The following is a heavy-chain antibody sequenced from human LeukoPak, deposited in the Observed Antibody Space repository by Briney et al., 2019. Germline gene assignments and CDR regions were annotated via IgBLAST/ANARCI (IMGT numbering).Heavy chain of an antibody. D-gene: IGHD1-26*01. CDR1: GFTFRTYG. Sequence: GGSLRLSCASSGFTFRTYGMHWVRQAPGKGLEWVTFIGYDGTKTDYIDSVKGRFTISRDNSKNTLYLQMNSLRIEDTAVYCCAKDRGSWSYGGFDYWGQGILVTVSS. J-gene: IGHJ4*02. CDR2: IGYDGTKT. V-gene: IGHV3-30*02. CDR3: AKDRGSWSYGGFDY.